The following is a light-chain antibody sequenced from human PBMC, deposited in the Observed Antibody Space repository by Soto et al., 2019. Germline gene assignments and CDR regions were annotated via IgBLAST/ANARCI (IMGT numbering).Light chain of an antibody. CDR3: QQRSNWPIT. J-gene: IGKJ5*01. Sequence: EIVLTHSPATLSLSPWEIATLSCRASQSVSSYFAWYQQKPGQAPRLFIYDASNRATGIPARFSGSGSGTDFTLTISSLEPEDFAVYYCQQRSNWPITFGQGTRLEIK. CDR1: QSVSSY. V-gene: IGKV3-11*01. CDR2: DAS.